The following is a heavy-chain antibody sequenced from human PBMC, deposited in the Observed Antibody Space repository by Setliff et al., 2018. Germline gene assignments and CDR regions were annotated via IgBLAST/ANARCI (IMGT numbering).Heavy chain of an antibody. D-gene: IGHD2-15*01. CDR2: IYSSGST. Sequence: PSETLSLTCTVSGGSISSGSYYWSWIRQPAGKGLEWIGRIYSSGSTDYNRSLKSRLTISVDTSKNQFSLRLSSVTAADTAVYYCARDLRYCSGGTCYSAFDFRGQGTLVTVSS. CDR1: GGSISSGSYY. CDR3: ARDLRYCSGGTCYSAFDF. V-gene: IGHV4-61*02. J-gene: IGHJ4*02.